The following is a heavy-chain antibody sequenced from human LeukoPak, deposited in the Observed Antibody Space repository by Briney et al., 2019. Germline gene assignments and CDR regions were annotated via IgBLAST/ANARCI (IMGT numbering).Heavy chain of an antibody. CDR3: PKDAVDSGKV. CDR2: ISGSGGST. V-gene: IGHV3-23*01. Sequence: GGSLRLSCAASGFTFSSYAMSWVRQAPGKGQEWVSVISGSGGSTYYADSVKGRFTLSRDNSENTLSLQMNSLRADDTAVYYCPKDAVDSGKVWGQGTLVTVSS. D-gene: IGHD5-12*01. J-gene: IGHJ4*02. CDR1: GFTFSSYA.